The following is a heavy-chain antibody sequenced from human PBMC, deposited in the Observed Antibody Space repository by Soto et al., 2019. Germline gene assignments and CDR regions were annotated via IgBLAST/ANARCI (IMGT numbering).Heavy chain of an antibody. CDR1: GGSVSSGSYY. CDR2: IYYSGST. Sequence: KASETLSLTCTVSGGSVSSGSYYWSWIRQPPGKGLEWIGYIYYSGSTNYNPSLKSRVTISVDTSKNQFSLKLSSETAADTAVYYCAREGGSYDFDYWGQGTLVTVSS. D-gene: IGHD1-26*01. J-gene: IGHJ4*02. CDR3: AREGGSYDFDY. V-gene: IGHV4-61*01.